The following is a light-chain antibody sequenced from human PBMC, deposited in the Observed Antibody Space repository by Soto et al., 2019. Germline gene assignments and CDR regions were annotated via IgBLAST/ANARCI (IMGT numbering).Light chain of an antibody. Sequence: DIQMPQSPSTLSASVGDRVTITCRASQSISSWWAWYQQQPGKAPKLLIYDASSLESGVASRFSGSGSGTEFTLTISSLQPEDFATYYCQQVNSYPITFGQGTRLEIK. CDR3: QQVNSYPIT. CDR1: QSISSW. V-gene: IGKV1-5*01. CDR2: DAS. J-gene: IGKJ5*01.